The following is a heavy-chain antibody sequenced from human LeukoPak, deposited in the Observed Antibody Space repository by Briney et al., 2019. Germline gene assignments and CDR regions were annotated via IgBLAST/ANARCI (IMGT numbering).Heavy chain of an antibody. J-gene: IGHJ4*02. CDR3: AKDYSSSSDYFDF. CDR2: ISYDGSNK. Sequence: GGSLRLSCAVSGVTFSTYGMHWVRQAPGKGLEWAAFISYDGSNKYYADSVKGRFTISRDNSKNTLYLEMNSLRPEDTALYCCAKDYSSSSDYFDFWGQGTLVTVSS. V-gene: IGHV3-30*18. D-gene: IGHD6-13*01. CDR1: GVTFSTYG.